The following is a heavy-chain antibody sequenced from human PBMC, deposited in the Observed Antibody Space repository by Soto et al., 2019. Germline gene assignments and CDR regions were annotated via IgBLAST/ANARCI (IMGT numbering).Heavy chain of an antibody. Sequence: SETLSLTCSVSGGSISSYYWSWIRQPPGKGLEWIGYIYYSGSTNYNPSLKSRVTISVDTSKNQFSLKLSSVTAADTAVYYCARRGFNTMVRGVMGYYYYMDVWGKGTTVTVSS. CDR3: ARRGFNTMVRGVMGYYYYMDV. CDR1: GGSISSYY. D-gene: IGHD3-10*01. CDR2: IYYSGST. V-gene: IGHV4-59*08. J-gene: IGHJ6*03.